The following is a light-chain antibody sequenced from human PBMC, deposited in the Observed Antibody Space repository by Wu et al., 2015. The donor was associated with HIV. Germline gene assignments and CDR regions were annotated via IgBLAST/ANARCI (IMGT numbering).Light chain of an antibody. CDR2: DAS. CDR3: QQFNSNPLT. CDR1: QVISNA. V-gene: IGKV1-13*02. Sequence: VQLTQSPSSLSASVGDRVTITCRASQVISNALAWYQQKPGKPPKLLIYDASILESGVPSRFSGSKSGVNFTLTISCLQAADSATYYCQQFNSNPLTFGQGTKLEI. J-gene: IGKJ2*01.